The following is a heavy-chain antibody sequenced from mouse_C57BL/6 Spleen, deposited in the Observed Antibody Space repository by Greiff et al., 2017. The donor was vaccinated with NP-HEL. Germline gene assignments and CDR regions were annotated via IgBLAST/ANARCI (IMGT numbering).Heavy chain of an antibody. V-gene: IGHV1-7*01. CDR3: ARYLSYYYGSGSYWYFDV. J-gene: IGHJ1*03. CDR2: INPSSGYT. CDR1: GYTFTSYW. D-gene: IGHD1-1*01. Sequence: QVQLQQSGAELAKPGASVKLSCKASGYTFTSYWMHWVKQRPGQGLEWIGYINPSSGYTKYNQKFKDKATLTADKSSSTAYIQLSSLTYEDSAVYYCARYLSYYYGSGSYWYFDVWGTGTTVTVSS.